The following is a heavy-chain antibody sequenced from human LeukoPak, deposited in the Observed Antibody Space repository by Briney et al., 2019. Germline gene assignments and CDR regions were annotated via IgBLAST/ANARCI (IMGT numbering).Heavy chain of an antibody. J-gene: IGHJ5*02. CDR2: INPNSGGT. V-gene: IGHV1-2*02. CDR3: ARDVGIGLVIFDDNWFDP. CDR1: GYTFTGYY. Sequence: ASVKVSCKASGYTFTGYYMHWVRQAPGQGLEWMGWINPNSGGTNYAQKFQGRVTMTRDTSISTAYMELSRLRSDDTAVYYCARDVGIGLVIFDDNWFDPWGQGTLVTVSS. D-gene: IGHD2/OR15-2a*01.